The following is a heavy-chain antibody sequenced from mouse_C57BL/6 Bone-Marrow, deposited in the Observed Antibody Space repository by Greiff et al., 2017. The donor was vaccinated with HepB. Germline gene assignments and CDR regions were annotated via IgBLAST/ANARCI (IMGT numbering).Heavy chain of an antibody. J-gene: IGHJ1*03. V-gene: IGHV1-64*01. CDR2: IHPNSGST. Sequence: QVQLQQPGAELVKPGASVKLSCKASGYTFTSYWMHWVKQRPGQGLEWIGMIHPNSGSTNYNEKFKSKATLTVDKSSSTAYMQLSSLTSEDSAVYYCARWGGYDVYWYFDVWGTGTTVTVSS. D-gene: IGHD2-2*01. CDR3: ARWGGYDVYWYFDV. CDR1: GYTFTSYW.